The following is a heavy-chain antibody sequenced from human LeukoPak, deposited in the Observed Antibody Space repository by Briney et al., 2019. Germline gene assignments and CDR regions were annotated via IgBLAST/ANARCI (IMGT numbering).Heavy chain of an antibody. D-gene: IGHD3-10*01. Sequence: ASVKVSCKASGYTFTGYYMHWVRQAPGQGLEWMGWINPNSGGTNYAQKFQGRVTMTRDTSISTAYMELSRLRSDDTAVYYCARSRSYYGSGSYTPWGQGTLVTVSS. J-gene: IGHJ4*02. V-gene: IGHV1-2*02. CDR1: GYTFTGYY. CDR3: ARSRSYYGSGSYTP. CDR2: INPNSGGT.